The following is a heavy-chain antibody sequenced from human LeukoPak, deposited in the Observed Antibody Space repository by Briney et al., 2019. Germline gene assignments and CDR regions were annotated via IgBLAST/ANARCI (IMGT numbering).Heavy chain of an antibody. CDR3: ARVSRSWSGYYPYYFDY. D-gene: IGHD3-3*01. CDR1: GGSISSYY. Sequence: SETLSLTCTVSGGSISSYYWSWIRQPPGKGLEWIGYIYYSGSTIYNPSLKSRVTISVDTSKNQFSLKLSSVTAADTAVYYCARVSRSWSGYYPYYFDYWGQGTLVTVSS. V-gene: IGHV4-59*01. J-gene: IGHJ4*02. CDR2: IYYSGST.